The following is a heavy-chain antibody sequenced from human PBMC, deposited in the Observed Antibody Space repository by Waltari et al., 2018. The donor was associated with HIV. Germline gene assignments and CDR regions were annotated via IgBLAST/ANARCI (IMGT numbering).Heavy chain of an antibody. V-gene: IGHV3-49*03. CDR3: TRSSKLDY. J-gene: IGHJ4*02. CDR1: GFSFGDFG. D-gene: IGHD4-4*01. CDR2: IRSRIYGGAT. Sequence: EVQLVEFGGGLVQPGRSLRLSCTGFGFSFGDFGISWFRRAPGKGLEWVGLIRSRIYGGATEYAASAKGRFTISRDDLKSVAYLQMNSLKTEDTAVYYCTRSSKLDYWGQGTLVTVSS.